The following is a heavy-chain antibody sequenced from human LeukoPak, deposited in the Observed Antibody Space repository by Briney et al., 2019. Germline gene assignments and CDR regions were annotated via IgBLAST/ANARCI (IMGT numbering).Heavy chain of an antibody. Sequence: PGGSLRLSCAASGFTFSSYWMSWVRQAPGKGLEWVANIKQDGSEKYYVDSVKGRFTISRDNAKNSLYLQMNSLRAEDTAVYYCARDREQWLTNYFDYWGQGTLVTVSS. CDR2: IKQDGSEK. J-gene: IGHJ4*02. CDR1: GFTFSSYW. V-gene: IGHV3-7*01. D-gene: IGHD6-19*01. CDR3: ARDREQWLTNYFDY.